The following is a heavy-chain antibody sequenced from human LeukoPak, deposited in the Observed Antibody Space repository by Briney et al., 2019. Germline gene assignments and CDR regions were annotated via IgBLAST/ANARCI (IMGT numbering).Heavy chain of an antibody. CDR1: GFTFSSYW. V-gene: IGHV3-74*01. D-gene: IGHD2-2*01. CDR3: ARTIVPAAPLDY. Sequence: GGSLRLSCAASGFTFSSYWMHWVRQAPGKGLVWVSRINTDGSSTSYADSVKGRFTISRDNAKNTLYLQMSSLRAEDTAVYYCARTIVPAAPLDYWGQGTLVTVSS. CDR2: INTDGSST. J-gene: IGHJ4*02.